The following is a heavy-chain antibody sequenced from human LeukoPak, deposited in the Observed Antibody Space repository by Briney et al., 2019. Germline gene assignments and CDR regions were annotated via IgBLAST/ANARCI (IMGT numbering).Heavy chain of an antibody. J-gene: IGHJ6*02. CDR2: IYYSGST. CDR3: ARLPATAPVDGMGV. CDR1: GGSISSYY. Sequence: PSETLSLTCTVSGGSISSYYWSWIRQPPGKGLEWIGYIYYSGSTNYNPSLKSRVTISVDTSKNQFSLKLSSVTAADTAVYYCARLPATAPVDGMGVWGQGTTVTVSS. D-gene: IGHD5-12*01. V-gene: IGHV4-59*08.